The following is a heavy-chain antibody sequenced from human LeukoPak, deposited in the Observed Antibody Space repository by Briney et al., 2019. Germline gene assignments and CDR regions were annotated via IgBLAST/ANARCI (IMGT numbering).Heavy chain of an antibody. CDR1: GGSFSGYY. CDR3: ARGCGSQDSSSWYVGRFYYYYYMDV. Sequence: SETLSLTCAVYGGSFSGYYWSWIRQPPGKGLEWIGEINHSGSTDYNPSLKSRVTISVDTSKNQFSLKLSSVTAADTAVYYCARGCGSQDSSSWYVGRFYYYYYMDVWGKGTTVTVSS. D-gene: IGHD6-13*01. V-gene: IGHV4-34*01. J-gene: IGHJ6*03. CDR2: INHSGST.